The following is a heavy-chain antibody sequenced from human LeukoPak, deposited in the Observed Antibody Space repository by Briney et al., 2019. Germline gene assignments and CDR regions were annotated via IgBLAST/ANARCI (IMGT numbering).Heavy chain of an antibody. D-gene: IGHD6-19*01. J-gene: IGHJ4*02. V-gene: IGHV4-59*01. CDR2: IYYSGNT. CDR1: GGSISNYY. Sequence: PSETLSLTCTVSGGSISNYYWSWIRQPPGKALECVGYIYYSGNTNYNPSLKSRVTISVDTSKNQFSLKLSSVTAADTAVYYCVRENYSSGWYGIIDYWGQGTLVTVSS. CDR3: VRENYSSGWYGIIDY.